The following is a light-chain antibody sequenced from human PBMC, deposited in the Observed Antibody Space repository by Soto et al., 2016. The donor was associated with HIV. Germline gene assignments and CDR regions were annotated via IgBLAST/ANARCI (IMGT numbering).Light chain of an antibody. CDR2: GAS. Sequence: DIQMTQSPSTLSASVGDRVTITCRASQTITKYLNWYQFKPGEVPKLLIYGASSLQSGVPFRFSGSRSGTSFTLTINTLQPEDFATYFCQQSFSAPYTFGQGTKLEV. J-gene: IGKJ2*01. V-gene: IGKV1-39*01. CDR1: QTITKY. CDR3: QQSFSAPYT.